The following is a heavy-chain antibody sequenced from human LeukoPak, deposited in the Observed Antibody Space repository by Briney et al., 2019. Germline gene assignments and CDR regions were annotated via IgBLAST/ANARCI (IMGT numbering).Heavy chain of an antibody. Sequence: GGSLRLSCAASGFTFSSYRMNWVRQAPGKGLEWVSSISSSSSYIYYADSVKGRFTISRDNAKNSLYLQMNSLRAEDTAVYYCARYGSSWVGDYWGQGTLVTVSS. CDR2: ISSSSSYI. D-gene: IGHD6-13*01. J-gene: IGHJ4*02. CDR3: ARYGSSWVGDY. CDR1: GFTFSSYR. V-gene: IGHV3-21*01.